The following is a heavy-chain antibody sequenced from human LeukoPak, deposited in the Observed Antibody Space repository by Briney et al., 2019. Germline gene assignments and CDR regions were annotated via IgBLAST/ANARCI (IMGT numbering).Heavy chain of an antibody. J-gene: IGHJ2*01. Sequence: GGSLRLSCAASGFTFSNYCMHWVGHAPRKGRVWVSRINSDGSSTSYADSVKGRFTISSDNAKNTLYLEMNSLRAEDTAVYYCASFFLGSWYFDLWGRGTLVTVSS. CDR1: GFTFSNYC. D-gene: IGHD7-27*01. V-gene: IGHV3-74*01. CDR2: INSDGSST. CDR3: ASFFLGSWYFDL.